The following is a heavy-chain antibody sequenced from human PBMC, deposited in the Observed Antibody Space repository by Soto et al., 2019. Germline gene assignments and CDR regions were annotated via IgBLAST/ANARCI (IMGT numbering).Heavy chain of an antibody. CDR1: GGSISSSNW. V-gene: IGHV4-4*02. Sequence: QVQLQESGPGLVKPSGTLSLTCAVSGGSISSSNWWSWVRQPPGKGLEWIGEIYHSGSTNYNPSLKSRVTISVDKSKDQFSLKLCSVTAADTAVYYCARVRGDYVWGSYRYFDYWGQGTLVTVSS. CDR3: ARVRGDYVWGSYRYFDY. J-gene: IGHJ4*02. CDR2: IYHSGST. D-gene: IGHD3-16*02.